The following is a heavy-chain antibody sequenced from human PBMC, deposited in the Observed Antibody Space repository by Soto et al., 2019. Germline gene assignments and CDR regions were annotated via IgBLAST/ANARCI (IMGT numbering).Heavy chain of an antibody. Sequence: QVQLQESGPGLVKPSETLSLTCTVSGGSISSYYWSWIRQPAGKGLEWIGRIYTSGSTNYNHSLKSRVTMSVDTSKNQFSLKLSSVTAADTAVYYCARDRITMVRGVRYYGMDVWGQGTTVTVSS. CDR2: IYTSGST. CDR1: GGSISSYY. D-gene: IGHD3-10*01. CDR3: ARDRITMVRGVRYYGMDV. J-gene: IGHJ6*02. V-gene: IGHV4-4*07.